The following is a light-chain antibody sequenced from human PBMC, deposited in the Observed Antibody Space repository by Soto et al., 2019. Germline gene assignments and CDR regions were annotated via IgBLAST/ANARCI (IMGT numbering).Light chain of an antibody. CDR3: QQYNNWPPTWT. CDR1: QSVSSN. V-gene: IGKV3-15*01. J-gene: IGKJ1*01. Sequence: EIVMTQSPATLSVSPGERATLSCRASQSVSSNLAWYQQKPGQAPRLLIYGASTRATGIPAGFSGSGSGTEFTLTISSLRSEDFAVYYCQQYNNWPPTWTFGQGTKVDIK. CDR2: GAS.